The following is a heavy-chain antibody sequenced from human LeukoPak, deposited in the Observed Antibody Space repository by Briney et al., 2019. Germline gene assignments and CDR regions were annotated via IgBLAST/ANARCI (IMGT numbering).Heavy chain of an antibody. CDR1: GFTLSSYA. V-gene: IGHV3-23*01. Sequence: GGSLRLSCAVSGFTLSSYAMRWVRQAPGKGLEWVSSISGSDESTHYADSVKGRFTISRDNSKNTLYLQMNTLRAEDTAIYYCANEYFDYWGQGTLVTVSS. CDR3: ANEYFDY. J-gene: IGHJ4*02. CDR2: ISGSDEST.